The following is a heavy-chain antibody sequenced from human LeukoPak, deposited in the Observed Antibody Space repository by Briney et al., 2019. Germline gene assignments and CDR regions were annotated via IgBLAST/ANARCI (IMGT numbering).Heavy chain of an antibody. D-gene: IGHD3-3*01. J-gene: IGHJ5*02. V-gene: IGHV4-38-2*02. Sequence: RTSETLSLTCTVSGYSISSGYYWGWIRQPPGKGLEWIGSIYHSGTTYYNPSLKSRVTISVDTSKNQFSLKLSSVTAAETAVYYCARSPDYDFWSGLPEKFDPWGQGTLVTVSS. CDR1: GYSISSGYY. CDR2: IYHSGTT. CDR3: ARSPDYDFWSGLPEKFDP.